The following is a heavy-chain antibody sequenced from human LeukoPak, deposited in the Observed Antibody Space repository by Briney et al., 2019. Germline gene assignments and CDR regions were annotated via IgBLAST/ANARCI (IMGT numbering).Heavy chain of an antibody. Sequence: GGSLRLSCAASGFTFSNAWMNWVRQAPGKGLEWIGRITSKTDGGTPLYPAPVKGRFTISRDDSKNTLYLQMNSLQTDDTAVCCCATGNWGSFSYWGQGTLVTVSS. CDR1: GFTFSNAW. J-gene: IGHJ4*02. D-gene: IGHD7-27*01. CDR3: ATGNWGSFSY. V-gene: IGHV3-15*01. CDR2: ITSKTDGGTP.